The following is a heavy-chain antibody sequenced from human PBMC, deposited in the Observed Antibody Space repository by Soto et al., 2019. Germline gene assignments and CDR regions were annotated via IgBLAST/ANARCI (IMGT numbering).Heavy chain of an antibody. J-gene: IGHJ4*02. D-gene: IGHD5-18*01. V-gene: IGHV4-30-4*08. CDR3: ASRLGYSYVPGY. CDR2: IHYSGST. Sequence: WIRQPPGKGLEWIGYIHYSGSTYYNPSLKSRVTISLDTSKNQFSLKLSSMTAADTAVYYCASRLGYSYVPGYWGQGTLVTVSS.